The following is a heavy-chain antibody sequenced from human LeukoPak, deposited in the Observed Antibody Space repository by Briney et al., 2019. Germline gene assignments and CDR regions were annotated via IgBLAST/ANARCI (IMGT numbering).Heavy chain of an antibody. CDR1: GYTFSSYW. V-gene: IGHV5-51*01. Sequence: GESLKISCKGSGYTFSSYWIGWVRQMPGKGLEWMGIIYPDDSDTRYSPSFQGQVTISADKSISTAYLQWSSLKASDTAMYYCARLAYCSNDVCYSNYYYSMDVWGKGATVTVSS. CDR3: ARLAYCSNDVCYSNYYYSMDV. D-gene: IGHD2-8*01. CDR2: IYPDDSDT. J-gene: IGHJ6*03.